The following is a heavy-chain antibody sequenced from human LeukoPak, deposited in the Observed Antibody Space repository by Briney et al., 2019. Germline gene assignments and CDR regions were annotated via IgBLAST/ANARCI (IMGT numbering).Heavy chain of an antibody. CDR2: INPSGGST. CDR3: ARDDILTGGFDY. D-gene: IGHD3-9*01. Sequence: GASVKVSCKASGYTFTSYYMHWVRQAPGQGLEWMVIINPSGGSTSYAQKFQGRVTMTRDTSTSTVYMELSSLRSEDTAVYYCARDDILTGGFDYWGQGTLVTVSS. J-gene: IGHJ4*02. V-gene: IGHV1-46*01. CDR1: GYTFTSYY.